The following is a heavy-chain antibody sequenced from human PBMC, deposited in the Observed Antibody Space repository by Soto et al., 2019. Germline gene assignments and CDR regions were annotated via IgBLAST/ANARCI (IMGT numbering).Heavy chain of an antibody. CDR1: GFTLSSNG. V-gene: IGHV3-30*18. J-gene: IGHJ4*02. CDR2: MSNDGSHT. D-gene: IGHD2-15*01. CDR3: TKGCSSSSNCYIIDY. Sequence: QVQLVESGGGVVQPGRSLRLSCAASGFTLSSNGMHWVRQAPGKGLEWVAVMSNDGSHTSYADSAKGRFTISRDNSKNTLYLQMNSLRAEDSGIYYCTKGCSSSSNCYIIDYWGQGALVTVSS.